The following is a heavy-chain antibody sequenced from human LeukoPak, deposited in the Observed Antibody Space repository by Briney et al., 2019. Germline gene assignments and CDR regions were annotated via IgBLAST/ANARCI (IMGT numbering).Heavy chain of an antibody. CDR2: ISGSGGST. J-gene: IGHJ4*02. CDR3: ARAPGYRSFLDY. Sequence: GGSLRLSCAASGFTFSSHGMSWVRQAPGKGLEWVSGISGSGGSTYYADSVKGRFTISRDNSKNTLYLQMNSLRAEDTAIYYCARAPGYRSFLDYWGQGTLVTVSS. D-gene: IGHD6-13*01. V-gene: IGHV3-23*01. CDR1: GFTFSSHG.